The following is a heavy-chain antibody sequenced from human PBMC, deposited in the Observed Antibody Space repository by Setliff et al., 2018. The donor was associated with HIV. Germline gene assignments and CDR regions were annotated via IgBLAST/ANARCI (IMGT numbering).Heavy chain of an antibody. Sequence: ASVKVSCKASGYTFTQYYMHWVRQAPGQGLEWMGWINPNTGGTNFAQKFQGRVTMTRDTSISTAYMELSRLRSDDTAVYYCGRDPFWSGYDAFDIWGRGTMVTVSS. CDR1: GYTFTQYY. J-gene: IGHJ3*02. CDR2: INPNTGGT. D-gene: IGHD3-3*01. CDR3: GRDPFWSGYDAFDI. V-gene: IGHV1-2*02.